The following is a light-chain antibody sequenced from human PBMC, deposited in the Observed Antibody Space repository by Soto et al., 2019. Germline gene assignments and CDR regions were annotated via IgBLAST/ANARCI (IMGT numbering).Light chain of an antibody. CDR3: QEYKSASRT. CDR2: AAS. V-gene: IGKV1-27*01. J-gene: IGKJ2*02. Sequence: DVQMTQAPSSLSASVGDRVTITCRASQGISNYLAWYQQKPGKFPKLLIYAASILQSGIPSRFSGSGSGKDFTHTISSLQPEDVATYYCQEYKSASRTFSIRTKMEIK. CDR1: QGISNY.